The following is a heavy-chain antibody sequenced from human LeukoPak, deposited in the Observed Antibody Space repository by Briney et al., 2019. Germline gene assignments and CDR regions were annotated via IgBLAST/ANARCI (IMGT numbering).Heavy chain of an antibody. J-gene: IGHJ4*02. CDR3: ATEQEGRRAAFDY. CDR1: GFTFNNYA. CDR2: ISYDGSMK. D-gene: IGHD1/OR15-1a*01. V-gene: IGHV3-30*04. Sequence: GGSLRLSCAASGFTFNNYAMHWVRQAPGKGLEWVADISYDGSMKYYADSAKGRFTISRDNSKNTLYLQMNSLRAEDTAIYYCATEQEGRRAAFDYWGQGTLVTVSS.